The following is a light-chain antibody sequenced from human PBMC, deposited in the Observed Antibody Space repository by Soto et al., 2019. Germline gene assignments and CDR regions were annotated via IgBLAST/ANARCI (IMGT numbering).Light chain of an antibody. CDR1: QSISSW. V-gene: IGKV1-5*03. CDR3: QQYNSYS. J-gene: IGKJ1*01. CDR2: KAS. Sequence: IQMTQSPSTLSASVGDRVTITCRASQSISSWLAWYQQKPGKAPKLLIYKASSLESGVPLRFSGSGSGTEFTLTISSLQPDDFATYYCQQYNSYSFGQGTKVDIK.